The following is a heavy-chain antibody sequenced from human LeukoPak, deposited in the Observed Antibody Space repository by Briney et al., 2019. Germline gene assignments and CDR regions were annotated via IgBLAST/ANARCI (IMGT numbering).Heavy chain of an antibody. CDR2: IYYSGST. CDR3: ARVSPVYGSGSYRRGFDY. Sequence: SETLSLTCTVSGGSISSSSYYWGWIRQPPGKGLEWIGSIYYSGSTYYNPSLKSRVTISVDTSKNQFSLKLGSVTAGDTAVYYCARVSPVYGSGSYRRGFDYWGQGTLVTVSS. J-gene: IGHJ4*02. D-gene: IGHD3-10*01. CDR1: GGSISSSSYY. V-gene: IGHV4-39*07.